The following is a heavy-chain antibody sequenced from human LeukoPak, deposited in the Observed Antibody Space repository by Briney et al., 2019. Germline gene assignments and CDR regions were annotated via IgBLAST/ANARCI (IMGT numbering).Heavy chain of an antibody. J-gene: IGHJ4*02. Sequence: GGSLRHSCAASGFTFSGSGMHWVRQAPGKGLEWVTFIRYDGSNKYYTDSVEGRFTISRDNSKNTLYLQMDSLRAEDTAVYYCARDYDFWSGYYSPTRGYFGYWGQGTLVTVSS. V-gene: IGHV3-30*02. CDR2: IRYDGSNK. D-gene: IGHD3-3*01. CDR1: GFTFSGSG. CDR3: ARDYDFWSGYYSPTRGYFGY.